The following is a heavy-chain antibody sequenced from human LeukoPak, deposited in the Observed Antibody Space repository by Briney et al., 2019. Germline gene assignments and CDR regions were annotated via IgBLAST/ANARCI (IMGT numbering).Heavy chain of an antibody. J-gene: IGHJ4*02. D-gene: IGHD6-19*01. CDR2: INPNSGGT. CDR3: ARAPPIAVAGTNFDY. Sequence: ASVKVSCKASGYTLTGYYMHWVRQAPGQGLEWMGWINPNSGGTNYAQKFQGWVTMTRDTSISTAYMELSRLRSDDTAVYYCARAPPIAVAGTNFDYWGQGTLVTVSS. CDR1: GYTLTGYY. V-gene: IGHV1-2*04.